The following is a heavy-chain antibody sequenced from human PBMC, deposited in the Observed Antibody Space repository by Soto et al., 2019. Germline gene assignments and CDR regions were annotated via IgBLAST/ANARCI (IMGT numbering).Heavy chain of an antibody. D-gene: IGHD3-3*01. CDR3: VRRGELEYYDFWSGYYYCDF. Sequence: QVQLVQSGAEVKKPGASVKVSCKASGYTFTSYAMHWVRQAPGQRLEWMGWINAGNGNTKYSQKFQGRITITSFTSASTDYMELSSLESEDTAVYFCVRRGELEYYDFWSGYYYCDFWGQGTLVTVSS. CDR1: GYTFTSYA. CDR2: INAGNGNT. J-gene: IGHJ4*02. V-gene: IGHV1-3*01.